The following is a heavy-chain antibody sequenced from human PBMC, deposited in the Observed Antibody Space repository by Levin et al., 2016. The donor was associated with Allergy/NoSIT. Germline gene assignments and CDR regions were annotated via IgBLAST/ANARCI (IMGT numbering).Heavy chain of an antibody. J-gene: IGHJ1*01. CDR2: VNPGSGNT. V-gene: IGHV1-46*03. D-gene: IGHD1-26*01. Sequence: WVRQAPGQGPEWMGIVNPGSGNTDYAQKFQGRVTMTGDTSTNTVYMELRSLRSEDTAVFYCARDSGTYPKYLQHWGQGTLVTVSS. CDR3: ARDSGTYPKYLQH.